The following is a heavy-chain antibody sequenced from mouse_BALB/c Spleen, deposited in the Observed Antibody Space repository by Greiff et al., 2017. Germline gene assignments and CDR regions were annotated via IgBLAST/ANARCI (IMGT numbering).Heavy chain of an antibody. D-gene: IGHD1-1*01. J-gene: IGHJ2*01. CDR3: ARGGLLRGNYFDY. Sequence: VQLHQPGAELVKPGTSVKLSCKASGYNFTSYWINWVKLRPGQGLEWIGDIYPGSGSTNYNEKFKSKATLTVDTSSSTAYMQLSSLASEDSALYYCARGGLLRGNYFDYWGQGTTLTVSS. CDR1: GYNFTSYW. CDR2: IYPGSGST. V-gene: IGHV1-55*01.